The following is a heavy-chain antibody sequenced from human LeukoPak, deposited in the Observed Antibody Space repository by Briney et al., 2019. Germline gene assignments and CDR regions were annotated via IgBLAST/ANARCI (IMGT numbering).Heavy chain of an antibody. J-gene: IGHJ4*02. CDR3: AKDPLGLEYSFDY. CDR2: ISGSGGST. CDR1: GFTFSSYA. V-gene: IGHV3-23*01. D-gene: IGHD2/OR15-2a*01. Sequence: GGSLRLSCAASGFTFSSYAMSWVRQAPGKGLEWVSAISGSGGSTYYADSVKGRFTISRDNSKNTLYLQMNSLRAEDTAVYYCAKDPLGLEYSFDYGGREPLVTVPS.